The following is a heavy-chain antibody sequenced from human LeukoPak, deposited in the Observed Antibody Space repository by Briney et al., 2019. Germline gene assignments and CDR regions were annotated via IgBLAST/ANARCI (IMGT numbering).Heavy chain of an antibody. J-gene: IGHJ4*02. CDR3: TREPPRQSDY. CDR2: IRSKAYGGTT. V-gene: IGHV3-49*04. D-gene: IGHD5-24*01. CDR1: GFTFGDYA. Sequence: PGRSLRLSCTASGFTFGDYAMSWVRQAPGKGLEGVAFIRSKAYGGTTEYAASVKGRFTISRDDSKSIAYLQMSSLKSEDTAVYYCTREPPRQSDYWGQGTLVTVSS.